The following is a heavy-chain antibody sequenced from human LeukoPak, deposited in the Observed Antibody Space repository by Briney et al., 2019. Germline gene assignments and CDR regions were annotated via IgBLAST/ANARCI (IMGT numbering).Heavy chain of an antibody. D-gene: IGHD2-15*01. Sequence: SETLSLTCAVYGGSFSGYYWSWIRQPPGKGLEWIGEINHSGSTNYNPSLKSRVTISVDTSKNQFSLKLRSVTAADTAVYYCARTDIVVVVAATPSYYGMDVWGQGTTVTVSS. CDR2: INHSGST. J-gene: IGHJ6*02. CDR3: ARTDIVVVVAATPSYYGMDV. V-gene: IGHV4-34*01. CDR1: GGSFSGYY.